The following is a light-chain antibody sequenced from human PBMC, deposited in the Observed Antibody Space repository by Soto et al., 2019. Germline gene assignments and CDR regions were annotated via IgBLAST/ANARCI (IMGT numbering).Light chain of an antibody. CDR2: QTS. CDR3: HQRQSWPRT. V-gene: IGKV3-11*01. Sequence: EIVLTQSPATLSSFPGDRVTLSCRARQYINTRLAWYQHRPGQAPRLLIYQTSIRAAGIPARFSASESGTDFTLTISDVQPEDFALYYCHQRQSWPRTFGQGTKVDI. CDR1: QYINTR. J-gene: IGKJ1*01.